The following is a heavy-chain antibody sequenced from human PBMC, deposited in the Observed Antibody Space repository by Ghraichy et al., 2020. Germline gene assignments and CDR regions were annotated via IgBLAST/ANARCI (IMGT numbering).Heavy chain of an antibody. J-gene: IGHJ6*02. CDR3: ARDHGSAAMAPRYYYYYGMDV. D-gene: IGHD5-18*01. Sequence: ESLNISCTVSGGSVSSGSYYWSWIRQPPGKGLEWIGYIYYSGSTNYNPSLKSRVTISVDTSKNQFSLKLSSVTAADTAVYYCARDHGSAAMAPRYYYYYGMDVWGQGTTVTVSS. CDR1: GGSVSSGSYY. V-gene: IGHV4-61*01. CDR2: IYYSGST.